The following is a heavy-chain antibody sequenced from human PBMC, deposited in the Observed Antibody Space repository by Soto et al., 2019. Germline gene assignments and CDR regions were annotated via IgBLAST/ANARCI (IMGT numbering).Heavy chain of an antibody. CDR1: GFTFSDHY. J-gene: IGHJ4*02. Sequence: GGSLRLSCAASGFTFSDHYMDWVRQAPGKGLEWVGRTRNKANSYTTEYAASVKGRFTISRDDSKNSLYLQMNSLKTEDTAVYYCARGYGYGDIYFDYWGQGTLVTVSS. V-gene: IGHV3-72*01. CDR3: ARGYGYGDIYFDY. CDR2: TRNKANSYTT. D-gene: IGHD4-17*01.